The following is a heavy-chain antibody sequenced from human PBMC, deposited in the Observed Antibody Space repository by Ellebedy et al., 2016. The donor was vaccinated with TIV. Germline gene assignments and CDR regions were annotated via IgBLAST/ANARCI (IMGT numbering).Heavy chain of an antibody. CDR3: AKGRGSYYDDAFDI. D-gene: IGHD1-26*01. CDR2: ISGSGGST. CDR1: GFTFSSYA. V-gene: IGHV3-23*01. Sequence: GESLKISCAASGFTFSSYAMSWVRQAPGKGLEWVSAISGSGGSTYYADSVKGRFTISRDNSKNTLYLQMNSLRAEDTAVYYCAKGRGSYYDDAFDIWGQGTMVTVSS. J-gene: IGHJ3*02.